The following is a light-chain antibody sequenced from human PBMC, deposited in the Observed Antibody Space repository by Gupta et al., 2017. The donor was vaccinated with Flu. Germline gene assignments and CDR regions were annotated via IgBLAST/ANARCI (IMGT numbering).Light chain of an antibody. Sequence: SSLSASVGDRVTITYQTSQDIRRYLNWYQQKPGRAPKLLIKEASHLQVGVPSRFSGTGSGTHFTFTISGLQFEDFATYYCLQYDLRPPYTFGQGTK. CDR2: EAS. J-gene: IGKJ2*01. CDR1: QDIRRY. CDR3: LQYDLRPPYT. V-gene: IGKV1-33*01.